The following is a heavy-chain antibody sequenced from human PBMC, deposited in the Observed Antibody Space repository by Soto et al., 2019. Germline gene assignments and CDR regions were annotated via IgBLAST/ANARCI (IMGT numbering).Heavy chain of an antibody. CDR2: ISWDGGST. V-gene: IGHV3-43D*04. D-gene: IGHD5-18*01. CDR3: AKGDTAMVTNDYYYGMDV. J-gene: IGHJ6*02. CDR1: GFTFDDYA. Sequence: GGSLRLSCAASGFTFDDYAMHWVRQAPGKGLEWVSLISWDGGSTYYADSVKGRFTISRDNSKNSLYLQMNSLRAEDTALYYCAKGDTAMVTNDYYYGMDVWGQGTTVTVSS.